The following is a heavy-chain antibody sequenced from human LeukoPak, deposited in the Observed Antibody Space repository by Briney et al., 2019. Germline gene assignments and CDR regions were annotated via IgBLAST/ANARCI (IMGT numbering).Heavy chain of an antibody. CDR1: GFTVSSNY. J-gene: IGHJ4*02. V-gene: IGHV3-53*01. CDR3: ARDKGYGDYGKTDY. D-gene: IGHD4-17*01. CDR2: IYSGGST. Sequence: PGGSLRLSCAASGFTVSSNYMSWVRQAPGKGLEWVSVIYSGGSTYYADSVEGRFTISRDNSKNTLYLQMNSLRAEDTAVYYCARDKGYGDYGKTDYWGQGTLVTVSS.